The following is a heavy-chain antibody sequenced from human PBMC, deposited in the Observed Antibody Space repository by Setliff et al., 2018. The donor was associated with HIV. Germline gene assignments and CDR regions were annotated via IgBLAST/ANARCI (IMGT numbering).Heavy chain of an antibody. CDR3: ARDREVRWQRLDYYYYGLDV. D-gene: IGHD6-25*01. J-gene: IGHJ6*02. Sequence: ASVKVSCKASGYTFTSYAMHWVRQAPGQRLEWMGWINAGNGNTKYSQKFQGRVTITRDTSASTAYMELSSLRPEDTAVYWCARDREVRWQRLDYYYYGLDVWGQGTTVTVSS. CDR2: INAGNGNT. V-gene: IGHV1-3*01. CDR1: GYTFTSYA.